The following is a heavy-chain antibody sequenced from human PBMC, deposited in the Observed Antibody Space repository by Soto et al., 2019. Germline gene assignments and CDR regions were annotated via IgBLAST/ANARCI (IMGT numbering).Heavy chain of an antibody. D-gene: IGHD2-15*01. Sequence: GGSLRLSCEGSGFTFSAYAMNWVRQAPGKGLEWVSYISSRSDTLYYADSVRGRFTISRDNAKNSVYLQVNNLRDEDTAVYYCARDWDIVILSVPIPNYNYGMDVWGQGTTVTVSS. CDR1: GFTFSAYA. J-gene: IGHJ6*02. CDR2: ISSRSDTL. V-gene: IGHV3-48*02. CDR3: ARDWDIVILSVPIPNYNYGMDV.